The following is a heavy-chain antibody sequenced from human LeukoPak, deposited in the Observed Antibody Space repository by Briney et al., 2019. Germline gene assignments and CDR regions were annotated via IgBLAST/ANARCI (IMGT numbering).Heavy chain of an antibody. Sequence: GGSLRLSCAASGFTFDDYAMHWVRQAPGKGLEWVSLISGDGSSMYYADSVKGRFTISRDNDKDSLYLQMESLRTEDTAFYYCAKDTVGAAGTFPDYWGQGTLVTVSS. J-gene: IGHJ4*02. CDR2: ISGDGSSM. CDR3: AKDTVGAAGTFPDY. D-gene: IGHD6-13*01. CDR1: GFTFDDYA. V-gene: IGHV3-43*02.